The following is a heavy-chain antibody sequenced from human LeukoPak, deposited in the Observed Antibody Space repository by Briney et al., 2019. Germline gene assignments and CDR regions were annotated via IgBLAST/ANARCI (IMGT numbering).Heavy chain of an antibody. J-gene: IGHJ6*03. CDR1: GYTFTSYA. D-gene: IGHD3-10*01. Sequence: ASVKVSCKASGYTFTSYAMNWVRQAPGQGLEWMGWINTNTGNPTYAQGFTGRFVFSLDTSVSTAYLQISSLKAEDTAVYYCARGAITMVRGVITYYYYYMDVWGKGTTVTVSS. CDR3: ARGAITMVRGVITYYYYYMDV. CDR2: INTNTGNP. V-gene: IGHV7-4-1*02.